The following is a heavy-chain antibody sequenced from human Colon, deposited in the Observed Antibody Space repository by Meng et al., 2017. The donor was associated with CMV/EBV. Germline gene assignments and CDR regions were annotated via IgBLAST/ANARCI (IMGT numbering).Heavy chain of an antibody. J-gene: IGHJ6*02. CDR3: ARDSQPSGSYFYYGMDV. D-gene: IGHD3-10*01. CDR2: IIWNGATT. V-gene: IGHV3-20*01. Sequence: GESLKISCAASGFTFGDYGMSWVRQAPGKGLEWVSGIIWNGATTGYADSVKGRLTISRDNAKNSLYLQMNNVRAEDTALYHCARDSQPSGSYFYYGMDVWGQGTTVTVSS. CDR1: GFTFGDYG.